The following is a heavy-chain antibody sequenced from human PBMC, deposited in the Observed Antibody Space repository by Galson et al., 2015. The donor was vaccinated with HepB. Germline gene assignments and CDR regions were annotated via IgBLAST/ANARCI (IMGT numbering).Heavy chain of an antibody. CDR2: IIPIWGTA. CDR3: ARDRDRWSYYNDSSGYYIRLSGMDV. CDR1: GGTFSSYA. J-gene: IGHJ6*02. V-gene: IGHV1-69*13. Sequence: SVKVSCKASGGTFSSYAISWVRQAPGQGLEWMGGIIPIWGTANYAQKFQGRVTITADESTSTAYMELSSLRSEDTAVYYCARDRDRWSYYNDSSGYYIRLSGMDVWGQGTTVTVSS. D-gene: IGHD3-22*01.